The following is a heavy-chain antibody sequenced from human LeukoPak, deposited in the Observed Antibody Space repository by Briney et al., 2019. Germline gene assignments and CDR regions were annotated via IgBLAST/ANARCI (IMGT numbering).Heavy chain of an antibody. D-gene: IGHD2-2*02. V-gene: IGHV4-61*02. J-gene: IGHJ4*02. CDR1: GGSISSGSYY. CDR2: IYTSGST. Sequence: SETLSLTCTVSGGSISSGSYYWSWIRQPAGKGLEWIGRIYTSGSTNYNPSLKSRVTISVDTSKNQFSLKLSSVTAADTAVYYCARALLHCSSTSCYISQFDYWGQGTLVPVSS. CDR3: ARALLHCSSTSCYISQFDY.